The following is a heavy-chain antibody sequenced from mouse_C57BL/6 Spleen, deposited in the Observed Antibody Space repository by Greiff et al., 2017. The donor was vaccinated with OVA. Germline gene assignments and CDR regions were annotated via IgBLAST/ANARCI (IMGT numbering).Heavy chain of an antibody. Sequence: EVQLMESGGGLVKPGGSLKLSCAASGFTFSSYTMSWVRQTPEKRLEWVATISGGGGNTYYPDSVKGRFTISRDNAKNTLYLQMSSLRSEDTALYYCARHGGSSPYFDYWGQGTTLTVSS. CDR1: GFTFSSYT. CDR3: ARHGGSSPYFDY. V-gene: IGHV5-9*01. J-gene: IGHJ2*01. D-gene: IGHD1-1*01. CDR2: ISGGGGNT.